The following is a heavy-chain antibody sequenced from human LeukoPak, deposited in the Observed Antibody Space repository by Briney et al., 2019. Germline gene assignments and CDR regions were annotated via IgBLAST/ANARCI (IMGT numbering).Heavy chain of an antibody. CDR2: IKPDGGEK. V-gene: IGHV3-7*01. D-gene: IGHD5-18*01. CDR1: GFTFSSYM. J-gene: IGHJ4*02. CDR3: ARISGDTAMEGAIDY. Sequence: GGSLRLSCAASGFTFSSYMMTWVRQAPGKGLEWVANIKPDGGEKFYVDSVRGRFTISRDNAKNSLYLQMNSLRAEDTAVYYCARISGDTAMEGAIDYWGQGTLVTVSS.